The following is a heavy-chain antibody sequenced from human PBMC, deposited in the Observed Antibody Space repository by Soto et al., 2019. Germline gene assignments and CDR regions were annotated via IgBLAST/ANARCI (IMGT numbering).Heavy chain of an antibody. V-gene: IGHV4-34*01. CDR3: ASEDIYGWSRESLDV. D-gene: IGHD6-19*01. CDR2: LDQSAGH. Sequence: SETASLTCAVVGDSLGGQSWNWIGRSPGKSLEWIVELDQSAGHNYNPPLKSRAIISDDTSKNQFSLTSTSVTAADTAVYYSASEDIYGWSRESLDVWGQGTTVTVSS. CDR1: GDSLGGQS. J-gene: IGHJ6*02.